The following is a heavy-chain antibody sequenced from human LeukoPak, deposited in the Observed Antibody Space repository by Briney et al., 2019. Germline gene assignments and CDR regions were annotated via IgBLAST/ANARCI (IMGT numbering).Heavy chain of an antibody. Sequence: GVLRLSCAASGFTFSSYSMNWVRQAPGKGLEWVSSISSSSSYIYYADSVKGRFTISRDNAKNSLYLQMNSLRAEDTAVYYCARVDTAMVIGTNYYGMDVWGQGTTVTVSS. V-gene: IGHV3-21*01. CDR1: GFTFSSYS. CDR2: ISSSSSYI. CDR3: ARVDTAMVIGTNYYGMDV. J-gene: IGHJ6*02. D-gene: IGHD5-18*01.